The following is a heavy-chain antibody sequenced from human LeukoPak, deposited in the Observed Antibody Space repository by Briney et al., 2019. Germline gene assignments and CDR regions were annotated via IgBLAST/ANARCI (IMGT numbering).Heavy chain of an antibody. CDR2: IKYDGSET. CDR1: GLTFSSYW. CDR3: ARDSTLSNY. Sequence: GGSLRLSCAASGLTFSSYWMTWVRQAPGKGLECVATIKYDGSETYYVDSVRGRSSISRDNAKNSLCLQMNSLRAEDTAVYYCARDSTLSNYWGQGTLVTVSS. D-gene: IGHD3-16*01. J-gene: IGHJ4*02. V-gene: IGHV3-7*04.